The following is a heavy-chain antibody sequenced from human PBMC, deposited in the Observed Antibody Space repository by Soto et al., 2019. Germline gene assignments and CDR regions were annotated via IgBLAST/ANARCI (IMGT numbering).Heavy chain of an antibody. Sequence: HLVQSGPDVKKPGTSVRVSCKTSGFTFGTSAVQWVRQARGQRLEWLGWIVVASGYSNFAQKFQDRVSLTRDMSTNTAFMELSSLTFDDSAMYDCAADVLGVAGDVDHWGHGTLVSVSS. V-gene: IGHV1-58*01. J-gene: IGHJ4*01. CDR1: GFTFGTSA. CDR3: AADVLGVAGDVDH. D-gene: IGHD6-19*01. CDR2: IVVASGYS.